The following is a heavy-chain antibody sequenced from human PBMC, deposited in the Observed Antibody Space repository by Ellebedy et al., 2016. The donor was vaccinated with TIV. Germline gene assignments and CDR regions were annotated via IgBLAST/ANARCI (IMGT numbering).Heavy chain of an antibody. J-gene: IGHJ4*02. CDR3: ARDIWFGKGSIDS. CDR2: INNYNGDT. Sequence: ASVKVSCXTSGYTFTTYGISWVRQAPGQGLEWMGWINNYNGDTEYPQSLQGRVTMTTDTSTSTVYMELRSLRSDDTAVYYCARDIWFGKGSIDSWGQGTLVTVSS. CDR1: GYTFTTYG. V-gene: IGHV1-18*01. D-gene: IGHD3-10*01.